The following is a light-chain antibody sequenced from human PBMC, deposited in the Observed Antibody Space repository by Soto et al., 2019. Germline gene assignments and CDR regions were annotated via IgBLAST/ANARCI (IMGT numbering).Light chain of an antibody. Sequence: QSVLTQPPSASGSPGQSVTISCTGTSSDVGGYNYVSWYQQHPGKAPKLMIYEVSKRPSGVPDRFSGSKSGNTASLTVSGLQAEDEADYYCSSYADINNVVLVGGTKVTVL. V-gene: IGLV2-8*01. CDR2: EVS. J-gene: IGLJ2*01. CDR1: SSDVGGYNY. CDR3: SSYADINNVV.